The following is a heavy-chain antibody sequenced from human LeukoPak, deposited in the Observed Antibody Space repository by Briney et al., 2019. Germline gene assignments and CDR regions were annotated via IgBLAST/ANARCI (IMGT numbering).Heavy chain of an antibody. J-gene: IGHJ4*02. CDR2: ISGSGDST. Sequence: GGSLRLSCAASGFTFSNYAMRWVRQAPGKGLEWVSGISGSGDSTYYADSVKGRFTISRDNSKNTLYLQMNSLRAEDTAVYYCARGYRAMAEFDYWGQGTLVTVSS. V-gene: IGHV3-23*01. D-gene: IGHD5-18*01. CDR1: GFTFSNYA. CDR3: ARGYRAMAEFDY.